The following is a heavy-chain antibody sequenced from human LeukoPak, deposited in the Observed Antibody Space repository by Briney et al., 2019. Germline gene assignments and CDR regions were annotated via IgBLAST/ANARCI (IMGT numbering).Heavy chain of an antibody. CDR3: AREPMRGNWFDP. Sequence: SETLSLTCTVSGGSISSYYWSWIRQPPGKGLEWIGYIYYSGSTNYNPSLKSRVTISVDTSKNQFSLKLSSVTAADTAVYYCAREPMRGNWFDPWGQGTLVTVSS. J-gene: IGHJ5*02. CDR1: GGSISSYY. V-gene: IGHV4-59*01. CDR2: IYYSGST.